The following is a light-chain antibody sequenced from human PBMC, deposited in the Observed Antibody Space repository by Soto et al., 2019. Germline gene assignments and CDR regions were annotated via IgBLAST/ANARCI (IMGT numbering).Light chain of an antibody. CDR1: QSVGSD. J-gene: IGKJ5*01. CDR3: QQYSNWPFIN. V-gene: IGKV3-15*01. Sequence: EIVVPQSPVTLSVSPGEKVTLSCRTSQSVGSDLAWYQQRLGQAPRLLMYRASTRASGIPARFSGSGSGTEFTLTISSLQAEDFAVYYCQQYSNWPFINFGQGTLLDIE. CDR2: RAS.